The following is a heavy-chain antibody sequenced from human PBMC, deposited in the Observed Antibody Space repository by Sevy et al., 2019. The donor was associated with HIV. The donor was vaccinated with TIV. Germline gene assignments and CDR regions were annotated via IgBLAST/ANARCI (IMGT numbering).Heavy chain of an antibody. D-gene: IGHD3-9*01. J-gene: IGHJ3*02. CDR3: ARGRGAGYYDAFDI. CDR2: IWYDGSNK. V-gene: IGHV3-33*01. Sequence: GGSLRLSCAASGFTFSSYGMHWVRQAPGKGLEWVAVIWYDGSNKYYANSVKGRFTISRDNSKNTLYLQMNSLRAEDTAVYYCARGRGAGYYDAFDIWGQGTMVTVSS. CDR1: GFTFSSYG.